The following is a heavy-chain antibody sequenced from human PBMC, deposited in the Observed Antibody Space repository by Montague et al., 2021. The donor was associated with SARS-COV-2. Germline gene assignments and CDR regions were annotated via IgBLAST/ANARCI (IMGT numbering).Heavy chain of an antibody. J-gene: IGHJ4*02. D-gene: IGHD3-10*01. CDR3: ATSSSRSYYVGLDY. CDR1: GGSFSGFQ. Sequence: SETLSLTCVLYGGSFSGFQWSWIRQSPGKGLEWIGEINQSGSTNYNVSLKSRLTMSLDTSKNQVSLKLSSVTAADTAVYYCATSSSRSYYVGLDYWGQGTLVTVTS. V-gene: IGHV4-34*01. CDR2: INQSGST.